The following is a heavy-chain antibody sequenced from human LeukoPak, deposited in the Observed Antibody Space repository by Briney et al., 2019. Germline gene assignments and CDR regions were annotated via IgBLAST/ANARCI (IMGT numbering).Heavy chain of an antibody. J-gene: IGHJ4*02. CDR2: IYPGDSDT. CDR1: GYSFTSYW. V-gene: IGHV5-51*01. Sequence: GESLKISCQGSGYSFTSYWIGWVRQMPGKGLEWMGIIYPGDSDTRYSPSFQGQVTISADKSISTAYLQWSSLKASDTAMYYCARRDYYDSSGSHEYYFDYWGQGTLVTVSS. CDR3: ARRDYYDSSGSHEYYFDY. D-gene: IGHD3-22*01.